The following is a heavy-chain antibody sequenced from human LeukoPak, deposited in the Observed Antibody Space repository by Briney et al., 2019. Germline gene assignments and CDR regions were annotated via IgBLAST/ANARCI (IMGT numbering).Heavy chain of an antibody. J-gene: IGHJ4*02. Sequence: ASVKVSCKASGYTFTRHYMHWVRQAPGQGLDWMGIINPSTGSSTYAQKFQGRVTMTRDTSTSTVYMELSSLRSEDTAVYYCARDFSRLYFFDYWGQGTLVTVSS. V-gene: IGHV1-46*01. CDR2: INPSTGSS. CDR3: ARDFSRLYFFDY. D-gene: IGHD3-3*02. CDR1: GYTFTRHY.